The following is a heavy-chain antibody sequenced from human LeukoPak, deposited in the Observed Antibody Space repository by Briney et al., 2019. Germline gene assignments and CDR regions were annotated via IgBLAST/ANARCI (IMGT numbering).Heavy chain of an antibody. J-gene: IGHJ4*02. CDR3: ARSIVVPASVHFDY. Sequence: SGPTLVNPTRTLTLTCTFSGFSLSTSGMRVSWIRQPPGKALEWLARIDWDDDKFYSTSLKTRLTISKDTSKNQVVLTMTNMDPVDTATYYCARSIVVPASVHFDYWGQGTLVTVSS. CDR1: GFSLSTSGMR. D-gene: IGHD2-2*01. V-gene: IGHV2-70*04. CDR2: IDWDDDK.